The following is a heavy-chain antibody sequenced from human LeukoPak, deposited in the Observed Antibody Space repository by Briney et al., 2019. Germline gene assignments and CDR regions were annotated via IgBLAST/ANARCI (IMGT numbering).Heavy chain of an antibody. CDR2: ISTSSSTI. CDR3: ARVSAMGDFDC. CDR1: GFSFSSYS. V-gene: IGHV3-48*01. Sequence: PGGSLRLSCAASGFSFSSYSMNWARQAPGKGLEWVSYISTSSSTIYYADSVRGRFTISRDNAKNSLYLQMNSLRVEDTADYFCARVSAMGDFDCWGQGTLVTVSS. D-gene: IGHD1-26*01. J-gene: IGHJ4*02.